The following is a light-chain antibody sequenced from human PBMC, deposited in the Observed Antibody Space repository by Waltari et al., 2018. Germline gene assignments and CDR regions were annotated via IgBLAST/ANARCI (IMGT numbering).Light chain of an antibody. V-gene: IGKV3-15*01. CDR3: QQYNRWPPLT. CDR2: GAS. CDR1: QNIDNN. Sequence: EVVMTQSPAALSVSPGERVTLSCKASQNIDNNLAWYQQKPGQSPRLLIYGASTRATSVPARFSGSGSGTEFTLTISSLQSEDCAVFYCQQYNRWPPLTFGGGTKVEIK. J-gene: IGKJ4*01.